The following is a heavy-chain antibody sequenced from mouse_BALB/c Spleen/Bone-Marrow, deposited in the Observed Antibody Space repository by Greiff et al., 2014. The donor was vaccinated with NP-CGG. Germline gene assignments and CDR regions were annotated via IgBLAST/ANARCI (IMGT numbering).Heavy chain of an antibody. J-gene: IGHJ4*01. CDR3: ARQYGNLGVMDY. D-gene: IGHD2-1*01. CDR2: ISSGGSYT. V-gene: IGHV5-6*01. Sequence: EVMLVESGGDLVKPGGSLKLSCAASGFTFSRYGMSWVRQTPDKRLEWVANISSGGSYTYYPDSVKGRFTIYRDNAKNTLYLHMSSLKSEDTAMYYCARQYGNLGVMDYWGQGTSVTVPS. CDR1: GFTFSRYG.